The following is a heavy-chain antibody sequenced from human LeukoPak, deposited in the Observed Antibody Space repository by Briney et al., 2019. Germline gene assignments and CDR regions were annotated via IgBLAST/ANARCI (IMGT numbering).Heavy chain of an antibody. CDR2: INPNSGGT. CDR1: GYTFTGYY. V-gene: IGHV1-2*06. J-gene: IGHJ4*02. CDR3: ARVGYSYGELDY. Sequence: EASVTVSCKASGYTFTGYYMHWVRQAPGQGLEWMGRINPNSGGTNYAQKFQGRVTMTRDTSISTAYMELSRLRSDDTAVYYCARVGYSYGELDYWGQGTLVTVSS. D-gene: IGHD5-18*01.